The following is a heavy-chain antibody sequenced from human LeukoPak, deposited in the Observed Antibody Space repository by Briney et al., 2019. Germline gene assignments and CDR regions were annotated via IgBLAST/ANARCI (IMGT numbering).Heavy chain of an antibody. D-gene: IGHD6-19*01. CDR2: ISFDGNQK. J-gene: IGHJ4*02. CDR1: GFFFRSHA. CDR3: ARYSSGSLDY. V-gene: IGHV3-30-3*01. Sequence: GGSLRLSCEASGFFFRSHALHWVRQAPGQGLEWLAIISFDGNQKFYADSVKGRFTISRDNSKNTLYLQMNSLRAEDTAVYYCARYSSGSLDYWGQGTLVTVSS.